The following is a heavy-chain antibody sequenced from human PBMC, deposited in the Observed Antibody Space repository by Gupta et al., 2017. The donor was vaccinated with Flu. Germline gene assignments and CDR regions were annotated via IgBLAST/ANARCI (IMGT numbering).Heavy chain of an antibody. CDR3: ARAWDYGGNLVYFDY. J-gene: IGHJ4*02. CDR1: GFTIRSNS. Sequence: EVQLVESGGGLVKPGGSLRLPGAASGFTIRSNSMNWVRQAPGKGLEWVSSISSSSSYIYYADSVKGRFTISRDNAKNSLYLQMNSLRAEDTAVYYCARAWDYGGNLVYFDYWGQGTLVTVSS. CDR2: ISSSSSYI. V-gene: IGHV3-21*01. D-gene: IGHD4-23*01.